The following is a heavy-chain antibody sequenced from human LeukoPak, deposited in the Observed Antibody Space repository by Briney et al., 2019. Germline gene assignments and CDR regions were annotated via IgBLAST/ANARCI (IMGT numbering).Heavy chain of an antibody. Sequence: GGSLRLSCAASGFTFSSYSMNWVRQAPGKGLEWVSSISSSSSYIYYADSVKGRFTISRDNAKDSLYLQMNSLRAEDTAVYYCASSLYYYYGMDVWGQGTTVTVSS. CDR3: ASSLYYYYGMDV. V-gene: IGHV3-21*01. CDR2: ISSSSSYI. J-gene: IGHJ6*02. CDR1: GFTFSSYS.